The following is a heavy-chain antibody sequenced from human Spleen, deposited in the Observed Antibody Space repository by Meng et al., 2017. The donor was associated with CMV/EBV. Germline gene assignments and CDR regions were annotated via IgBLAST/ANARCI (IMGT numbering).Heavy chain of an antibody. J-gene: IGHJ4*02. CDR1: YY. D-gene: IGHD2-2*01. CDR2: INHGGST. V-gene: IGHV4-34*01. CDR3: ARVPSLGYCSSTSCPRGTYFDY. Sequence: YYWSWIRQPPGKGLEWIGEINHGGSTNYNPSLKSRVTISVDTSKNQFSLKLSSVTAADTAVYYCARVPSLGYCSSTSCPRGTYFDYWGQGTLVTVSS.